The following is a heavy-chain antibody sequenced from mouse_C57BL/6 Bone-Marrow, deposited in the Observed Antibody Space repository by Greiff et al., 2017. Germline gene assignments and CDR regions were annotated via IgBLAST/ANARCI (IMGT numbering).Heavy chain of an antibody. CDR1: GFTFSDYY. CDR2: ISNGGGST. CDR3: ARHTRYSNHGGFAY. V-gene: IGHV5-12*01. Sequence: EVKLEESGGGLVQPGGSLKLSCAASGFTFSDYYMYWVRQTPEKRLEWVAYISNGGGSTYYPDPVKGRFTISRATAKTTLYLQMSRLKSENTARYDCARHTRYSNHGGFAYWGQGTLVTVSA. J-gene: IGHJ3*01. D-gene: IGHD2-5*01.